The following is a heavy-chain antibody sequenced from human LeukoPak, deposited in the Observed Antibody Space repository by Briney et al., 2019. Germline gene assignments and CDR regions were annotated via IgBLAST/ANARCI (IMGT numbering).Heavy chain of an antibody. CDR2: ISGSGGST. V-gene: IGHV3-23*01. CDR1: GFTFSSYA. Sequence: GGSLRLSCAASGFTFSSYAMSWVRQAPGKGLEWVSAISGSGGSTYYADSVEGRFTISRDNSKNTLYLQMNSLRAEDTAVYYCAKDQTVAGFYFDYWGQGTLVTVSS. CDR3: AKDQTVAGFYFDY. D-gene: IGHD6-19*01. J-gene: IGHJ4*02.